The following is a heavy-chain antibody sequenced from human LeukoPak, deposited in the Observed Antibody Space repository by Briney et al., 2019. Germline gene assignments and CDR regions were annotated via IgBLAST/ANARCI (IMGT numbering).Heavy chain of an antibody. D-gene: IGHD3-22*01. V-gene: IGHV4-39*01. CDR1: GGSISSSSYY. J-gene: IGHJ4*02. CDR3: ARGGLVGSGYYFDY. CDR2: IYYSGST. Sequence: SETLSLTCTVSGGSISSSSYYWGWIRQPPGKGLEWIGSIYYSGSTYYNPSLKSRVTISVDTSKNQFSLKLSSVTAADTAVYYCARGGLVGSGYYFDYWGQGTLVTVSS.